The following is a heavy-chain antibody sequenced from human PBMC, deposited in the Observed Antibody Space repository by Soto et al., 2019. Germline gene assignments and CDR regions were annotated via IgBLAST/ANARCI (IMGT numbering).Heavy chain of an antibody. Sequence: GSLRLSCAASGFTFSSYGMHWVRQAPGKGLGWVAVIWYDGSNKYYADSVKGRFTISRDNSKNTLYLQMNSLRAEDTAVYYCARAEARITIFGVVTSYYGMDVWGQGTTVTVSS. J-gene: IGHJ6*02. CDR3: ARAEARITIFGVVTSYYGMDV. D-gene: IGHD3-3*01. CDR1: GFTFSSYG. V-gene: IGHV3-33*01. CDR2: IWYDGSNK.